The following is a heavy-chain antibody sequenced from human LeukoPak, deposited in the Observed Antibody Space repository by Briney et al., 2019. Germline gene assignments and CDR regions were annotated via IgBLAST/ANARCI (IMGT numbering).Heavy chain of an antibody. V-gene: IGHV3-30*02. CDR2: IQFDKNDK. CDR3: AKDFDFWSVWNAFDI. J-gene: IGHJ3*02. Sequence: GGSLRLSCAASGFTFSSYGMHWVRQAPGKGLEWVAFIQFDKNDKYYADSVKGRFTISRDNSKNTLYLQMNSLRPEDTAMYYCAKDFDFWSVWNAFDIWGQGTMVTVSS. CDR1: GFTFSSYG. D-gene: IGHD3-3*01.